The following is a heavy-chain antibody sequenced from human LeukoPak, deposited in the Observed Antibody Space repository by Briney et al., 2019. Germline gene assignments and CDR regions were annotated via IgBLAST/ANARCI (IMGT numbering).Heavy chain of an antibody. V-gene: IGHV3-7*05. J-gene: IGHJ3*02. D-gene: IGHD4-17*01. Sequence: PGGSLRLSCAASRFTFSSYWMSWVRQAPGKGLEWVATIKQDGSQKEYVDSVKGRFTISRDNAKNSLYLQMNSLRAEDTAVYYCARDPTVTNFHDAFDIWGQGTMVTVSS. CDR2: IKQDGSQK. CDR1: RFTFSSYW. CDR3: ARDPTVTNFHDAFDI.